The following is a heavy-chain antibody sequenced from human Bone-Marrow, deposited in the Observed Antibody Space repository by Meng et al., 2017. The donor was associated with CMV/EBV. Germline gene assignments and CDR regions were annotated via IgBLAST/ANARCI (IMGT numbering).Heavy chain of an antibody. J-gene: IGHJ4*02. CDR1: VGSISRSSYY. CDR2: IYYSGST. D-gene: IGHD1-1*01. CDR3: ARLRPTLKKYYFDY. Sequence: SVGSISRSSYYWGWIRQPPGKGLEWIGSIYYSGSTYYNPSLKSRVTISVDTSKNQFSLKLSSVTAADTAVYYCARLRPTLKKYYFDYWGQGTLVTVSS. V-gene: IGHV4-39*01.